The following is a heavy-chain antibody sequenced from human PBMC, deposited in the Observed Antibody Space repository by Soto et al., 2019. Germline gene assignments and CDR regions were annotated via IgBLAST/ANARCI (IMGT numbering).Heavy chain of an antibody. V-gene: IGHV3-48*03. D-gene: IGHD3-16*01. Sequence: GGSLRLSCAASGFTLSSYDMHWVRQAPGKGLEWLSSITSSDNSIYHADSVKGRFTTSRDNAKNSLYLQMNSLRAEDTAVYYCASMITPDYWGQGTLVT. CDR3: ASMITPDY. CDR1: GFTLSSYD. CDR2: ITSSDNSI. J-gene: IGHJ4*02.